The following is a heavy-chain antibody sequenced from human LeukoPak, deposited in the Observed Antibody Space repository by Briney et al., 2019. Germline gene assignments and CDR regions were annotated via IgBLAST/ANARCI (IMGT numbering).Heavy chain of an antibody. D-gene: IGHD1-26*01. Sequence: PGGSLRLSCAASGFTFSSYSMNWVRQAPGKGLEWVSYISSSSSTIYYADSVKGRFTISRDNAKNSLYLQMNSLRDEDTAVHYCAPLHLSIVGAFDPWGQGTLVTVSS. CDR2: ISSSSSTI. J-gene: IGHJ5*02. V-gene: IGHV3-48*02. CDR1: GFTFSSYS. CDR3: APLHLSIVGAFDP.